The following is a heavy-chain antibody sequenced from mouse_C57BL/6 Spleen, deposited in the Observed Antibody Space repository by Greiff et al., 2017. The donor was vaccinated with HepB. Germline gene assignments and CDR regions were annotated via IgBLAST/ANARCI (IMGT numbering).Heavy chain of an antibody. CDR1: GFTFSDYY. CDR3: ARGNDGYPSYWYFDV. Sequence: DVHLVESEGGLVQPGSSMKLSCTASGFTFSDYYMAWVRQVPEKGLEWVANINYDGSSTYYLDSLKSRFIISRDNAKNILYLQMSSLKSEDTATYYCARGNDGYPSYWYFDVWGTGTTVTVSS. CDR2: INYDGSST. J-gene: IGHJ1*03. D-gene: IGHD2-3*01. V-gene: IGHV5-16*01.